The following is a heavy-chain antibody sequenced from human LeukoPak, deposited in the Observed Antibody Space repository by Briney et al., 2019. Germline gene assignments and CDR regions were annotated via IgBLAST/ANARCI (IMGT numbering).Heavy chain of an antibody. CDR2: IFHSGST. V-gene: IGHV4-30-2*01. D-gene: IGHD6-19*01. J-gene: IGHJ4*02. CDR3: ARTLQGGWLDY. CDR1: GGSISSGGYY. Sequence: SQTLSLTCTVSGGSISSGGYYWNWIRQPPGEGLEWIGYIFHSGSTYYNPSLKSRVTISVDRSKNQFSLKLNSVTAADTAVYYCARTLQGGWLDYWGQGTLVTVSS.